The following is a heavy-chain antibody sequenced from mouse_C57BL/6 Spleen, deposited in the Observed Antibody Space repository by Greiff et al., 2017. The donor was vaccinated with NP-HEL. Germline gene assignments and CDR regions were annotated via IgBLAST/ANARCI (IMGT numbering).Heavy chain of an antibody. CDR3: ARGGYGSSYYFDY. Sequence: VQRVESGAELARPGASVKLSCKASGYTFTSYGISWVKQRTGQGLEWIGEIYPRSGNTYYTEKFKGKATLTADKSSSTAYMELRSLTSEDSAVYFCARGGYGSSYYFDYWGQGTTLTVSS. V-gene: IGHV1-81*01. CDR1: GYTFTSYG. D-gene: IGHD1-1*01. J-gene: IGHJ2*01. CDR2: IYPRSGNT.